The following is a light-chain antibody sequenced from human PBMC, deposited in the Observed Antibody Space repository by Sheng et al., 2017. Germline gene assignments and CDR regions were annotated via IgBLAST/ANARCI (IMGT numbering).Light chain of an antibody. J-gene: IGLJ2*01. CDR1: NLGNKY. Sequence: SYELTQPPSVSVSPGQTATITCSGDNLGNKYTCWYQQKPGQSPVLVMYQDRKRPSGIPERFSGSNSGNTATLTISGTQAMDEADYYCQAWDSSTGVFGGGTKLTVL. V-gene: IGLV3-1*01. CDR3: QAWDSSTGV. CDR2: QDR.